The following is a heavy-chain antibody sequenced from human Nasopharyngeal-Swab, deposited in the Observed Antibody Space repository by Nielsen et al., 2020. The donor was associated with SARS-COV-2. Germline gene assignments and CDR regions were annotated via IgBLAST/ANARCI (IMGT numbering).Heavy chain of an antibody. CDR2: INHSGST. CDR1: GGSFSGYY. J-gene: IGHJ6*02. D-gene: IGHD3-10*01. V-gene: IGHV4-34*01. CDR3: ARDQKLWFGESADYYYYGMDV. Sequence: SETLSLTCAVYGGSFSGYYWSWIRQPPGKGLEWIGEINHSGSTNYNPSLKSRVTISVDTSKNQFSLKLSSVTAADTAVYYCARDQKLWFGESADYYYYGMDVWGQGTTVTVSS.